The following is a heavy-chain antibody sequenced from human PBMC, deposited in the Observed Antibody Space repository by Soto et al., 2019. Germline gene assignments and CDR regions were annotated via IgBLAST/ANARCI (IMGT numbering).Heavy chain of an antibody. J-gene: IGHJ4*02. Sequence: GGSLRLSCAASGLTFNDQYMDWVRQAPGKGLEWVGRTRNKALSYSTEYAASVKGRFTMSRDDSENSLYLQMDSLKTEDTAVYYCARALSDSSGYYYFDYWGQGTLVTVSS. CDR3: ARALSDSSGYYYFDY. D-gene: IGHD3-22*01. CDR2: TRNKALSYST. V-gene: IGHV3-72*01. CDR1: GLTFNDQY.